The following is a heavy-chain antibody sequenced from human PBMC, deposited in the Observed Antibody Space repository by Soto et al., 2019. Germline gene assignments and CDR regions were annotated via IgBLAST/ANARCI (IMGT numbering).Heavy chain of an antibody. CDR2: IYYRGST. J-gene: IGHJ5*02. CDR1: GGSISSGGYY. Sequence: QVQLQESGPGLVKPSQTLSLTCTVSGGSISSGGYYWSWIRQHPGKGLEWIGYIYYRGSTYYNPSLKSRVSISVDTSKNQFSLKLNSVTAADTAVYYCARETPPTTVTIDPWGQGTLVTVSS. V-gene: IGHV4-31*03. D-gene: IGHD4-17*01. CDR3: ARETPPTTVTIDP.